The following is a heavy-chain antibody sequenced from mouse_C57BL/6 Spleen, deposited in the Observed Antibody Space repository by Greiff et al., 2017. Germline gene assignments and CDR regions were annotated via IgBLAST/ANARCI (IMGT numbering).Heavy chain of an antibody. D-gene: IGHD2-1*01. CDR2: ISDGGSYT. CDR1: GFTFSSYA. J-gene: IGHJ4*01. V-gene: IGHV5-4*03. Sequence: EVMLVESGGGLVKPGGSLKLSCAASGFTFSSYAMSWVRQTPEKRLEWVATISDGGSYTYYPDNVKGRFTISRDNAKNNLYLQMSHLKSEDTAMYYCARANYGNLLDYWGQGTSVTVSS. CDR3: ARANYGNLLDY.